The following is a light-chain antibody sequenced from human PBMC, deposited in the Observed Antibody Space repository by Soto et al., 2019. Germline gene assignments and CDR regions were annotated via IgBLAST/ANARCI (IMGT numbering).Light chain of an antibody. CDR3: QQLNTYPIT. CDR2: SAS. Sequence: DLPLTQSPSVLSASVGDTVTITCRASQALSNYLAWYHQKPGKAPDLLIYSASTVQSGVPSMFSGSGSETEFSLTIRAVQPEDFATYYCQQLNTYPITFAQGTRLEIK. J-gene: IGKJ5*01. CDR1: QALSNY. V-gene: IGKV1-9*01.